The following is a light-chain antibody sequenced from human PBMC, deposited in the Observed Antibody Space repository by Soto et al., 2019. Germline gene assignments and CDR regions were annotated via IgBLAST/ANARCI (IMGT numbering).Light chain of an antibody. V-gene: IGKV1-5*03. CDR3: QQYSTYTPRT. CDR1: QSISIW. J-gene: IGKJ1*01. Sequence: DIQMTQSPSTLSASVGDRVTITCRASQSISIWLAWYQQKPGKAPKILIYKASSLESGVPSSFSGSGSGTESTLTISSLQPDDFATYYCQQYSTYTPRTFGQGTKVDIK. CDR2: KAS.